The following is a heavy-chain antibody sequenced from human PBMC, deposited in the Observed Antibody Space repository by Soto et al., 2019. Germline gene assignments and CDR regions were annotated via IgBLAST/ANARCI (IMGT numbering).Heavy chain of an antibody. D-gene: IGHD5-18*01. CDR3: ARGRQTWIQLLDY. J-gene: IGHJ4*02. Sequence: PSETLSLTCTVSGGSISGGDYYWSWIRHPPGKGLEWIGYIYYSGSTYYNPSLKSRVTISVDTSKNQFSLKLSSVTAADTAVYYCARGRQTWIQLLDYWGQGTLVTVSS. CDR2: IYYSGST. CDR1: GGSISGGDYY. V-gene: IGHV4-30-4*01.